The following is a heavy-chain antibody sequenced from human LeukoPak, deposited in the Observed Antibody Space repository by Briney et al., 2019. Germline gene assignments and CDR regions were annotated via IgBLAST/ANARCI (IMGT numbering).Heavy chain of an antibody. CDR3: ARVVGVTYFEY. V-gene: IGHV3-23*01. CDR2: ISDSGISI. Sequence: PGRSLRLSCAASGFTFSTYAMSWVRQAPGKGLEWISYISDSGISIYHADSVKGRFTISRDNSKNSLYLQMNSLRAEDTALYYCARVVGVTYFEYWGQGTLVTVSS. CDR1: GFTFSTYA. J-gene: IGHJ4*02. D-gene: IGHD3-16*01.